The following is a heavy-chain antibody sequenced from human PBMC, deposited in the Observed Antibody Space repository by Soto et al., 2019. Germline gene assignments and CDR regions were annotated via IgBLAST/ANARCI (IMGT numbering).Heavy chain of an antibody. CDR1: GYTFTSYA. Sequence: GASVKVSCKASGYTFTSYAMHWVRQAPGQRLEWMGWINAGNGNTKYSQKFQGRVTITRDTSASTAYMELSSLRSEDTAVYYCARVYCSSTSCHYWYFDLWGRGTLVTVSS. J-gene: IGHJ2*01. V-gene: IGHV1-3*01. CDR2: INAGNGNT. CDR3: ARVYCSSTSCHYWYFDL. D-gene: IGHD2-2*01.